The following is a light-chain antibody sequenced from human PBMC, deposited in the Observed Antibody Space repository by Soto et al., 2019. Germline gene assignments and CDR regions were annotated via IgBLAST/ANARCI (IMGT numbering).Light chain of an antibody. J-gene: IGKJ5*01. CDR1: QSVSSSY. V-gene: IGKV3-20*01. Sequence: EIVLTQSPGTLSLSPGERATLSCRASQSVSSSYLAWYQHKHGQAPRLLIYGASSRATGIPDRVSGSGSGTDFTLTISRLEPEDFAVSYCQQYGSSPITFGQGTRLEIK. CDR2: GAS. CDR3: QQYGSSPIT.